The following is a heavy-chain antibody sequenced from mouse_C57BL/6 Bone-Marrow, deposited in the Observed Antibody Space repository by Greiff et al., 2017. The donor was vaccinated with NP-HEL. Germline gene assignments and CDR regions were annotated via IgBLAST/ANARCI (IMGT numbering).Heavy chain of an antibody. J-gene: IGHJ1*03. CDR1: GYTFTEYT. D-gene: IGHD2-10*02. Sequence: QVQLKQSGAELVKPGASVKLSCKASGYTFTEYTIHWVKQRSGQGLEWIGWFYPGSGSIKYNEKFKDKATLTADKSSSTVYMELSRLTSEDSAVYFCARHEDIFPSNYWYFDVWGTGTTVTVSS. CDR3: ARHEDIFPSNYWYFDV. V-gene: IGHV1-62-2*01. CDR2: FYPGSGSI.